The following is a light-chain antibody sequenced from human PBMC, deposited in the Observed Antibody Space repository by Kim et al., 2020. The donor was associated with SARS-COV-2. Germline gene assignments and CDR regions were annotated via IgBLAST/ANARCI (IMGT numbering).Light chain of an antibody. CDR1: KLGDKY. J-gene: IGLJ3*02. Sequence: SVSPGQTASITCSGDKLGDKYACWYQQQPGQSPVLIIYQDSKRPSGIPERFSGSNSGNTATLTISGTQAMDEADYYCQACDSSTGVFGGGTQLTVL. CDR2: QDS. V-gene: IGLV3-1*01. CDR3: QACDSSTGV.